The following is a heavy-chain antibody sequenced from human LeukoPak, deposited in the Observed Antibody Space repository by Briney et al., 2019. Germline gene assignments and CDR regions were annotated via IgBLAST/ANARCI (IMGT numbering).Heavy chain of an antibody. Sequence: SSETLSLTCTVSGGSVSSGRFSWTWIRQPPGKGLEWIGYIYYSGSTNYNPSLKSRATISVDTSKNQFSLKLSSVTAADTAVYYCARAYYDSSGLNFDYWGQGTLVTVSS. CDR1: GGSVSSGRFS. CDR3: ARAYYDSSGLNFDY. J-gene: IGHJ4*02. CDR2: IYYSGST. D-gene: IGHD3-22*01. V-gene: IGHV4-61*01.